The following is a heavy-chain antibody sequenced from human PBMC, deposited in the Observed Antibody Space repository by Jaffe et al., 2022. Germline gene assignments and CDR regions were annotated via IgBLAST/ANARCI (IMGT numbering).Heavy chain of an antibody. CDR3: TREQQYYDFWSGYSYYYYMDV. CDR1: GFTFGDYA. D-gene: IGHD3-3*01. Sequence: EVQLVESGGGLVQPGRSLRLSCTASGFTFGDYAMSWFRQAPGKGLEWVGFIRSKAYGGTTEYAASVKGRFTISRDDSKSIAYLQMNSLKTEDTAVYYCTREQQYYDFWSGYSYYYYMDVWGKGTTVTVSS. CDR2: IRSKAYGGTT. V-gene: IGHV3-49*03. J-gene: IGHJ6*03.